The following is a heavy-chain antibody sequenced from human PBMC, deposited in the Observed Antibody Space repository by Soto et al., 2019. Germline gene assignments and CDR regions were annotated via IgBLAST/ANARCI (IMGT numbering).Heavy chain of an antibody. CDR3: ARGKGMEENYYYYGLDI. CDR1: GYTFTTHS. D-gene: IGHD1-1*01. Sequence: ASVKVSCKGSGYTFTTHSMHWVRQAPGQSLEWMGWINGGTGQTKHSQRFQGRVTITRDTSASTAYMELSSLRSEDTAVYYCARGKGMEENYYYYGLDIWGQGTTVTVSS. J-gene: IGHJ6*02. CDR2: INGGTGQT. V-gene: IGHV1-3*01.